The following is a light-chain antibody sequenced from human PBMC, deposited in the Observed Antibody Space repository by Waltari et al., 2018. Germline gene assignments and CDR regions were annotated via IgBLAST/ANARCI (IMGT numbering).Light chain of an antibody. J-gene: IGLJ2*01. V-gene: IGLV1-36*01. CDR3: AAWDDSLNGVV. CDR2: NDD. Sequence: QSVLTQPPSVSEAPRQTVTISWSGSRSNIGNNAVNLYQQLPGKAPKLLIYNDDLLPSGVSDRFSGSKSGTSASLAISGLQSEDEADYYCAAWDDSLNGVVFGGGTKLSVL. CDR1: RSNIGNNA.